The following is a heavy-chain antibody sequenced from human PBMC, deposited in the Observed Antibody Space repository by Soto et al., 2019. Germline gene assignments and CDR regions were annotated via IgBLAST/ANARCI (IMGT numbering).Heavy chain of an antibody. CDR1: VFTFSSYA. D-gene: IGHD2-2*01. Sequence: GGSLRLSCAASVFTFSSYAMHWVRQAPGKGLEWVAVISYDGSDKYYADSVKGRLTISRDNSKNTLYLQMNSLRAEDTAVYYCARGPSSLTRFDYWGQGTLVTVSS. CDR3: ARGPSSLTRFDY. J-gene: IGHJ4*02. V-gene: IGHV3-30-3*01. CDR2: ISYDGSDK.